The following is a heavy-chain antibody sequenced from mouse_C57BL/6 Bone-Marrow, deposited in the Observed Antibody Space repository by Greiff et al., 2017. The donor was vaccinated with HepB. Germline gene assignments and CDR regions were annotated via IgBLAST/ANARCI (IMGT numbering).Heavy chain of an antibody. V-gene: IGHV1-69*01. Sequence: QVQLKQPGAELVMPGASVKLSCKASGYTFTSYWMHWVKQRPGQGLEWIGEIDPSDSYTNYNQKFKGKSTLTVDKSSSTAYMQLSSLTSEDSAVYYCARRRSDSVYFDYWGQGTTLTVSS. CDR3: ARRRSDSVYFDY. CDR1: GYTFTSYW. CDR2: IDPSDSYT. J-gene: IGHJ2*01.